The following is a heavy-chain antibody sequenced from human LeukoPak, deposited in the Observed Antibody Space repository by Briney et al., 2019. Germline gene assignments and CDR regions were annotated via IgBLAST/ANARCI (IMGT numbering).Heavy chain of an antibody. V-gene: IGHV1-46*01. J-gene: IGHJ6*03. D-gene: IGHD5/OR15-5a*01. CDR2: INPNGCST. CDR3: ARSPASTTSIQYYYYYYMDV. Sequence: GASVQVSCKASGCTFTSYYLHWVRQAPGHGLEWMGIINPNGCSTTHAQKFQGKVTMPRNMSTSTVYMELSSLRSEVTAMYYCARSPASTTSIQYYYYYYMDVWGKGTTVTISS. CDR1: GCTFTSYY.